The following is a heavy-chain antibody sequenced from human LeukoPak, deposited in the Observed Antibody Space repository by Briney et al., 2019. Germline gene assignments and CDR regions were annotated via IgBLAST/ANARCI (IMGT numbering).Heavy chain of an antibody. D-gene: IGHD3-22*01. CDR1: GFTFSSYG. Sequence: GGSLRLSCAASGFTFSSYGMHWVRQAPGKGLEWVAFIRYDGSNKYYADSVKGRFTISRDNSKNKLYLQMNGLRAEDAAVYYCASFRLLGSEWDYWGQGTLVTVSS. CDR3: ASFRLLGSEWDY. CDR2: IRYDGSNK. V-gene: IGHV3-30*02. J-gene: IGHJ4*02.